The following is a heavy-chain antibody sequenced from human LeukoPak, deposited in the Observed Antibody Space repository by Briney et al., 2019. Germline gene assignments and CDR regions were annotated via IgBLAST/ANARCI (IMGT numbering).Heavy chain of an antibody. V-gene: IGHV3-9*01. CDR2: ISWNSGSI. D-gene: IGHD5-12*01. J-gene: IGHJ4*02. Sequence: PGRSLRLSCAASGFTFDDYAMHWVRQAPGKGLEWVSGISWNSGSIGYADSVKGRFTISRDNAKNSLYLQMNSLRAEDTALYYCAKEGEWLRAPFEYWGQGTLVTVSS. CDR1: GFTFDDYA. CDR3: AKEGEWLRAPFEY.